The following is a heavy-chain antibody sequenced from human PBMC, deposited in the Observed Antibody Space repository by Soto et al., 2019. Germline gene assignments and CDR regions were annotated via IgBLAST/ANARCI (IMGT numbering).Heavy chain of an antibody. J-gene: IGHJ4*02. V-gene: IGHV3-23*01. CDR2: ISGSGAST. CDR3: AKDMGF. Sequence: EVQVLESGGGMVQSGGSLRLSCAASGFTFSSYAMSWVRQAPGKGLEWVSSISGSGASTYYADSVKGRFTISRDNPKTTLYLQMNSLRAEDTAVYYCAKDMGFWGQGTLVTVSS. D-gene: IGHD3-10*01. CDR1: GFTFSSYA.